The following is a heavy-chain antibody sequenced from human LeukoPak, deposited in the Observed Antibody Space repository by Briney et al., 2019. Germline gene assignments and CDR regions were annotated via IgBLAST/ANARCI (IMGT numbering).Heavy chain of an antibody. CDR2: MNGEGTTI. CDR1: GLTFRTTW. Sequence: PGGSLRLSCATSGLTFRTTWMHWVCQAPGKGLMWVSRMNGEGTTIDYADSVKGRFTVSRDYAKNTLFLQMNNLRTEDTALYFCATAGNFRFEYWGQGSLVIVSA. D-gene: IGHD1-7*01. J-gene: IGHJ4*02. V-gene: IGHV3-74*01. CDR3: ATAGNFRFEY.